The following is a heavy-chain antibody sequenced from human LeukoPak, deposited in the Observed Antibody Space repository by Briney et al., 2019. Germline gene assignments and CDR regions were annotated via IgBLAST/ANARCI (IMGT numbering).Heavy chain of an antibody. CDR2: ISGSGGST. CDR3: ARKTFGTVYFDY. D-gene: IGHD1-1*01. J-gene: IGHJ4*02. V-gene: IGHV3-23*01. Sequence: GGSLRLSCAASGFTFSSYAMSWVRQAPGKGLEWVSAISGSGGSTYYADSVKGRFTISRDNAKNSVYLQMKSLRAEDTAVYYCARKTFGTVYFDYWGQGNLVTVSS. CDR1: GFTFSSYA.